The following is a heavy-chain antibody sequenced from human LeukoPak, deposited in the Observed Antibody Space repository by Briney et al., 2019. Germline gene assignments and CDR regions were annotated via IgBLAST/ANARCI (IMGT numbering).Heavy chain of an antibody. V-gene: IGHV3-7*01. J-gene: IGHJ4*02. Sequence: GGSLRLSCAASGFTFSSYWMSWVRQAPGKGLEWVANIKQDGSEKYYVDSVKGRFTISRDNAKNSLYLQMNSLRAEDTAVYYCAKDLEGYCSSSCYAGMEFWGQGTLVTISS. D-gene: IGHD2-2*01. CDR1: GFTFSSYW. CDR3: AKDLEGYCSSSCYAGMEF. CDR2: IKQDGSEK.